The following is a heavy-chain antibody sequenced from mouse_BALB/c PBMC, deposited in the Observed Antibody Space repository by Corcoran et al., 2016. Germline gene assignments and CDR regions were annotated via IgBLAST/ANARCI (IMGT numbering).Heavy chain of an antibody. CDR3: ASSYGNYGGAMDY. CDR1: SYSFNGYT. D-gene: IGHD2-1*01. V-gene: IGHV1-18*01. CDR2: INPYNGGT. J-gene: IGHJ4*01. Sequence: EDQLQQSGPGLVKPGASMKISCKASSYSFNGYTMNWVKQSHGKNLEWIGLINPYNGGTNYNQKFKGKATLTVDKSSSTAYMELLSLTSEDSAVYYCASSYGNYGGAMDYWGQGTSVTVSS.